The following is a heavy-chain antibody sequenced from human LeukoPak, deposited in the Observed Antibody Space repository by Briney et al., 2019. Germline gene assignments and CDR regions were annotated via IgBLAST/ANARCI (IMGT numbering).Heavy chain of an antibody. CDR2: IHYIGST. CDR3: AGLYYAGSGTNDY. V-gene: IGHV4-59*08. Sequence: SETLSLTCTVSGGSINDFYWSWIRQPPGKGPEWIGYIHYIGSTTFNPSLQSRVTISLDTSKNQFSLKLNSVTAADTAVYYCAGLYYAGSGTNDYWGQGILVTVSS. CDR1: GGSINDFY. D-gene: IGHD3-10*01. J-gene: IGHJ4*02.